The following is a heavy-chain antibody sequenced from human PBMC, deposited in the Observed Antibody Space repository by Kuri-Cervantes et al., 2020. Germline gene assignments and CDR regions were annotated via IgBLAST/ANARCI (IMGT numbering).Heavy chain of an antibody. CDR2: IYYSGST. D-gene: IGHD3-3*01. Sequence: ESLKISCAVYGGSFSGYYWSWIRQPPGKGLEWIGSIYYSGSTYYNPSLKSRVTISVDTSKNQFSLKLSSVTAADTAVYYCARMGGVVIKGYYYYMDVWGKGTTVTVSS. CDR3: ARMGGVVIKGYYYYMDV. J-gene: IGHJ6*03. V-gene: IGHV4-34*01. CDR1: GGSFSGYY.